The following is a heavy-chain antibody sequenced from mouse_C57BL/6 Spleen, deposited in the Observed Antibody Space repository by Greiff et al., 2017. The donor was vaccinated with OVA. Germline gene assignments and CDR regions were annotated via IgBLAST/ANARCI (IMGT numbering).Heavy chain of an antibody. CDR3: ARGGYYDSSLDC. Sequence: EVQLQESGGGLVKPGGSLKLSCAASGFTFSDYGMHWVRQAPEKGLEWVAYISSGSSTISYADTVKGRFTISRDNAKNTLFLQMTSLRSEDTAMYYCARGGYYDSSLDCWGQGTTLTVSS. D-gene: IGHD2-4*01. V-gene: IGHV5-17*01. J-gene: IGHJ2*01. CDR2: ISSGSSTI. CDR1: GFTFSDYG.